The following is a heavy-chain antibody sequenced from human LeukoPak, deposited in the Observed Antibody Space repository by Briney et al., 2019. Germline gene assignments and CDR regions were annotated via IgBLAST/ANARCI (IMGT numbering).Heavy chain of an antibody. J-gene: IGHJ4*02. CDR2: ISGCVGTT. V-gene: IGHV3-23*01. CDR3: AKDFHSQGYDFWSGRVGFTGSFDY. CDR1: GCTFSSYA. D-gene: IGHD3-3*01. Sequence: GGSVRVSCAASGCTFSSYAMSWVRQAPGGGLEWVGAISGCVGTTYYAHPVKGRVTISRDNSTNTLYQQMNSLRAEDTAAYYCAKDFHSQGYDFWSGRVGFTGSFDYWGQETLVTVSS.